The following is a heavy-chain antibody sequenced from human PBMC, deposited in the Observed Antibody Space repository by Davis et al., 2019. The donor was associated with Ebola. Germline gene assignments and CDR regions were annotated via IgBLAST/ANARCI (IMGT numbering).Heavy chain of an antibody. CDR1: GYTFTSYG. CDR3: ARLRYLSGMDV. Sequence: ASVKVSCKASGYTFTSYGISWVRQAPGQGLEWMGWINAGNGNTKYSQKFQGRVTITRDTSASTAYMERSSLRSEDTAVYYCARLRYLSGMDVWGQGTTVTVSS. J-gene: IGHJ6*02. CDR2: INAGNGNT. D-gene: IGHD3-9*01. V-gene: IGHV1-3*01.